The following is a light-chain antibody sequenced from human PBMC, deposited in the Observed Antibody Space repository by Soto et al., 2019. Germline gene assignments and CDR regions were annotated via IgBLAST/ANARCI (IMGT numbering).Light chain of an antibody. Sequence: EIVLKQSPGTLSLSPGERASLSCRASQSVSSSYLAWYQQKPGQAPRLLISGASTRATGLPARFSGSGSGTEFTLTISSLQSEDFAVYYCQQYNKWPWTFGQGTKVDIK. V-gene: IGKV3-15*01. CDR2: GAS. CDR3: QQYNKWPWT. J-gene: IGKJ1*01. CDR1: QSVSSSY.